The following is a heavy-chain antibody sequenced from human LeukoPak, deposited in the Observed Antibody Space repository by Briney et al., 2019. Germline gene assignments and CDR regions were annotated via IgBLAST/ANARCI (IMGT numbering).Heavy chain of an antibody. CDR2: IYYSGST. CDR1: GGSISSSSYY. V-gene: IGHV4-39*01. CDR3: ARMVGSGWYLDWFDP. J-gene: IGHJ5*02. D-gene: IGHD6-19*01. Sequence: SETLSLTCTVSGGSISSSSYYWGWIRQPRGKGVEWIGSIYYSGSTYYNPSLKSRVTISVDTSKNQFSLKLSSVTAADTAVYYCARMVGSGWYLDWFDPWGQGTLVTVSS.